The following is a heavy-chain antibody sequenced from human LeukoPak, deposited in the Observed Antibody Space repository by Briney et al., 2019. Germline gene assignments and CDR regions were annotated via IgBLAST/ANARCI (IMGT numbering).Heavy chain of an antibody. V-gene: IGHV3-23*01. CDR2: IRGSGVTT. Sequence: GGTLRLSCAASGFTFRGYGMSWVRQAPGKGLEWVSAIRGSGVTTYYADSVKGRFTISRDNSRTTLYLLMNSLRAEDTAVYYCARELSYSDSIGSDAFDIWGQGTMVTVSS. CDR3: ARELSYSDSIGSDAFDI. D-gene: IGHD3-22*01. CDR1: GFTFRGYG. J-gene: IGHJ3*02.